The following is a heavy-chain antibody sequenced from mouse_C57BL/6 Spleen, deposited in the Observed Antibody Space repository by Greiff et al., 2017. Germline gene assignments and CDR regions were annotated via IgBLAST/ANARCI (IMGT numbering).Heavy chain of an antibody. CDR2: INPNYGTT. CDR3: ARSGGYYDYPRAMDY. Sequence: EVKLQESGPELVKPGASVKISCKASGYSFTDYNMNWVKQSNGKSLEWIGVINPNYGTTSYNQKFKGKATLTVDQSSSTAYMQLNSLTSEDSAVYYCARSGGYYDYPRAMDYWGQGTSVTVSS. CDR1: GYSFTDYN. J-gene: IGHJ4*01. D-gene: IGHD2-4*01. V-gene: IGHV1-39*01.